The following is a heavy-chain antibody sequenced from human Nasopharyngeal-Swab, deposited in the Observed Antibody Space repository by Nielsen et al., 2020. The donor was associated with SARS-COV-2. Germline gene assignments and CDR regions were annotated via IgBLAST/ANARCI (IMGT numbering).Heavy chain of an antibody. CDR3: ARDPSDYYYYMDV. J-gene: IGHJ6*03. V-gene: IGHV3-21*01. Sequence: GGSLRLSCAASGFTFNTCTMNWVHQAPGKGLEWVSSISSSSTYIYYADSVKGRFTISRDNVKNSLYLQMNSLRAEDTAVYYCARDPSDYYYYMDVWGKGTTVTVSS. CDR1: GFTFNTCT. CDR2: ISSSSTYI.